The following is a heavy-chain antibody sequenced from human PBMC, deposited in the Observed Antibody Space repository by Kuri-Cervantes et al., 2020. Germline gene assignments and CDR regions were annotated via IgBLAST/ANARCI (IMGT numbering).Heavy chain of an antibody. J-gene: IGHJ5*02. V-gene: IGHV3-30-3*01. CDR3: ARDGGSYYISWFDP. CDR2: ISYDGSNK. Sequence: GESLKISCAASGFTFSSYAMHWVRQAPGKGLEWVAVISYDGSNKYYVDSVKGRFTISRDNSKNTLYLQMNSLRAEDTAVYYCARDGGSYYISWFDPWGQGTLVTVSS. D-gene: IGHD1-26*01. CDR1: GFTFSSYA.